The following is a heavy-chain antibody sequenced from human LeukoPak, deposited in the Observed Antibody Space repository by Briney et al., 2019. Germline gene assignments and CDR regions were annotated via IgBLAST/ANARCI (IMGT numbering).Heavy chain of an antibody. CDR1: GYTFTGYY. Sequence: GASVKVYCKASGYTFTGYYMHWVRQAPGQGVEWMGWINPNSGGTNYAQKFQGRVTMTRDTSISTAYMELSSLRSEDTAVYYCARALPLIDFYESSASISPRPAYDYWGQGTLVTVSS. D-gene: IGHD3-22*01. V-gene: IGHV1-2*02. CDR3: ARALPLIDFYESSASISPRPAYDY. CDR2: INPNSGGT. J-gene: IGHJ4*02.